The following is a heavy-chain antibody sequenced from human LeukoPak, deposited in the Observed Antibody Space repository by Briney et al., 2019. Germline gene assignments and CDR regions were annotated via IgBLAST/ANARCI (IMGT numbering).Heavy chain of an antibody. V-gene: IGHV1-18*01. CDR1: GYTFTSYG. Sequence: ASVKVSCKASGYTFTSYGISWVRQAPGQGLEWMGWISAYNGNTNYAQKLQGRVTMTTDTSTSTAYMEMSSLRSEDTAVYYCAMYVWGSVRRWRNWFDPWGEGTVVTVSS. CDR3: AMYVWGSVRRWRNWFDP. D-gene: IGHD3-16*01. CDR2: ISAYNGNT. J-gene: IGHJ5*02.